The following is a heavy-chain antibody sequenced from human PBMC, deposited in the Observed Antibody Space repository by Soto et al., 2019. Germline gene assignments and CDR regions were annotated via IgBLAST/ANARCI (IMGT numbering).Heavy chain of an antibody. V-gene: IGHV1-46*01. CDR1: GYIFSHYY. D-gene: IGHD1-1*01. J-gene: IGHJ4*02. CDR3: ARGRRYTF. CDR2: INPDGGAT. Sequence: QVQLLQSGAEVRKPGASVSISCKASGYIFSHYYMSWLGQAPGQRLEGRGKINPDGGATTFARDFQGRRPLTSDASTCTAYMQLSGLSSADTAVYYCARGRRYTFWCQGTLVSVSS.